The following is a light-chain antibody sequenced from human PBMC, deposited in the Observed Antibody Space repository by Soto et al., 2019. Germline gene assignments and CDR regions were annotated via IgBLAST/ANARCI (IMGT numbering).Light chain of an antibody. CDR3: QQYGGSPRA. V-gene: IGKV3-20*01. CDR2: GAS. J-gene: IGKJ1*01. CDR1: QSINNNY. Sequence: EIVLTQSPGTLSLSPGERATLSCRASQSINNNYLAWYQQKRGQAPRLLVYGASSRATGIPDRFIGSGSGTDFTLTISRLEPEDFAVYYCQQYGGSPRAFGQGTKVEIK.